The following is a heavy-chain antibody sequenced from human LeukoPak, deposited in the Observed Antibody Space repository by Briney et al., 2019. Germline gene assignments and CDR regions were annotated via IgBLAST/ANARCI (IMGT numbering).Heavy chain of an antibody. CDR1: GYTFTSYG. D-gene: IGHD3-10*01. CDR3: ARHGFGEVFAPGTYGMDV. V-gene: IGHV1-18*01. Sequence: ASVKVSCKASGYTFTSYGISWVRQAPGHGLEWMGWSSAYNGNTNYAQKLHGRVTMTTDTSTSTAYMELRSLRSDDTAVYFCARHGFGEVFAPGTYGMDVGGQGNTVTVSS. CDR2: SSAYNGNT. J-gene: IGHJ6*02.